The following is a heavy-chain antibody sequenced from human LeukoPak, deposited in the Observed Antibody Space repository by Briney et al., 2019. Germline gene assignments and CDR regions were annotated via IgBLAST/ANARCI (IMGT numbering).Heavy chain of an antibody. V-gene: IGHV1-69*01. CDR1: GGTFSSYA. CDR3: ARDQYCSGGSCYSSNSDYYYYHYGMDV. J-gene: IGHJ6*02. Sequence: SVKVSCKASGGTFSSYAISWVRQAPGQGLEWMGGIIPIFGTANYAQKFQGRVTITADESTSTAYMELSSLRSEDTAVYYCARDQYCSGGSCYSSNSDYYYYHYGMDVWGQGTTVTVSS. CDR2: IIPIFGTA. D-gene: IGHD2-15*01.